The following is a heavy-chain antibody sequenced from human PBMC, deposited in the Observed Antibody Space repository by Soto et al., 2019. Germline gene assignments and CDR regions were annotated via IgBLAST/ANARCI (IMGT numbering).Heavy chain of an antibody. CDR3: ARHNGMTAMGLYNWLDP. J-gene: IGHJ5*02. CDR2: VSNSGTT. D-gene: IGHD2-21*02. V-gene: IGHV4-61*01. CDR1: DGSVNSDSYY. Sequence: VQLQESGPRLVKPSETLSLTCTVSDGSVNSDSYYWSWIRQPPGKGLEWISSVSNSGTTNYNPSLKSRVTLSVDTSKNRFSLKLTPVTAADTAVYYCARHNGMTAMGLYNWLDPWGQGILVTVST.